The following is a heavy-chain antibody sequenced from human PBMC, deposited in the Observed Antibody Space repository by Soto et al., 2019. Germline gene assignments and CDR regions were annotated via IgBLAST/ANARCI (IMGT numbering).Heavy chain of an antibody. J-gene: IGHJ4*02. CDR1: GVTFSRQD. V-gene: IGHV1-69*13. CDR3: ASTYYYDSSGSAGLY. Sequence: SVKVSCKASGVTFSRQDMRWVRQAPGQGLEWMGGIIPIFGTPQYAEKFQDRVTITADESTSTAYMELSSLTSEDTAVYYCASTYYYDSSGSAGLYWGQGTLVTVSS. D-gene: IGHD3-22*01. CDR2: IIPIFGTP.